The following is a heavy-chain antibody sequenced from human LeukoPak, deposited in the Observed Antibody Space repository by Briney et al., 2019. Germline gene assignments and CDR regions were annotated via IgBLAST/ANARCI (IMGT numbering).Heavy chain of an antibody. D-gene: IGHD3-10*01. CDR1: GYTFTGYY. CDR2: INTNTGNP. CDR3: ARPYYGSGSYMPFDI. Sequence: ASVKVSCNASGYTFTGYYMHWVRQAPGQGLEWMGWINTNTGNPTYAQGFTGRFVFSLDTSVSTAFLQISSLKAEDTAVYYCARPYYGSGSYMPFDIWGQGTMVTVSS. J-gene: IGHJ3*02. V-gene: IGHV7-4-1*02.